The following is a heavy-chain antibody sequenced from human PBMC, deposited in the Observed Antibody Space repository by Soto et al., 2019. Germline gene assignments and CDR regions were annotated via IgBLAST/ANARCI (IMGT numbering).Heavy chain of an antibody. CDR2: IYASGST. CDR1: GGSISSYY. J-gene: IGHJ4*01. Sequence: PSETLSLTCTVSGGSISSYYWTWIRQPPGKGLEWIGHIYASGSTNYNPSLKSRVSMSADTSKNQFSLDLNSVTVADTAVYYCARGYKYYGNLGYWGHGILVTVSS. CDR3: ARGYKYYGNLGY. D-gene: IGHD3-16*01. V-gene: IGHV4-4*08.